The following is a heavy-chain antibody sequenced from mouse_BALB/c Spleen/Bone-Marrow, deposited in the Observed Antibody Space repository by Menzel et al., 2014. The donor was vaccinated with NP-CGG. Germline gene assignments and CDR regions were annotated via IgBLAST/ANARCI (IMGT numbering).Heavy chain of an antibody. D-gene: IGHD1-1*01. CDR3: ARWDYYGYAMDY. CDR2: INPYNGGT. CDR1: GYSFTGYT. V-gene: IGHV1-18*01. J-gene: IGHJ4*01. Sequence: EVQLQQSGPELVKPGASMKISCKASGYSFTGYTMNWVKQSHGENLEWIGLINPYNGGTSYNQKFMGKATLTVDKSSSTAYMELLSLTSEDSAVYYCARWDYYGYAMDYWGQGTSVTVSS.